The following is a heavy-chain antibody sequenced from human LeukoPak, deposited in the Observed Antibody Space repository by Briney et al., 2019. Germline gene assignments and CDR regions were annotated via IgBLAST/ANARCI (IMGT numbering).Heavy chain of an antibody. CDR3: ANSAGSGSYYNLAFDY. V-gene: IGHV3-30*02. CDR1: GFTFSSYG. D-gene: IGHD3-10*01. Sequence: PGGSLRLSCAASGFTFSSYGMHWVRQAPGKGLEWVAFIRYDGSNKYYADSVKGRSTISRDNSKNTLYLQMNSLRAEDTAVYYCANSAGSGSYYNLAFDYWGQGTLVTVSS. CDR2: IRYDGSNK. J-gene: IGHJ4*02.